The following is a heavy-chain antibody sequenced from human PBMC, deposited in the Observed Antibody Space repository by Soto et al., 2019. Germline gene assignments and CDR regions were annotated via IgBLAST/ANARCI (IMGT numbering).Heavy chain of an antibody. D-gene: IGHD5-18*01. CDR2: ISWDSGKI. Sequence: PGGSLRLSCAASGFSIDDFAMHWVRQAPGKGLEWVSSISWDSGKIGYADSVTGRFSVSRDNAKNSLFLQMSSLKPEDTAFYFCAKDNPGRYGYYESTWFEPCGQGTLVTVSS. CDR1: GFSIDDFA. J-gene: IGHJ5*02. V-gene: IGHV3-9*01. CDR3: AKDNPGRYGYYESTWFEP.